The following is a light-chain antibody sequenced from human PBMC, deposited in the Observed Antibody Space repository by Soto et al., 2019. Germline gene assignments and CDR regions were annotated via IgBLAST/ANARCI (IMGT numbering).Light chain of an antibody. CDR1: QSVISN. Sequence: EMVMTQSPVTLSVSPGESATLSCRASQSVISNLAWYQQKPCQAPRLLIYGASTRATGIPDRCSGSGSGTEFTLSISSLQAGDFAGYYCQQYNRWPFTCGPGTKVDIK. CDR2: GAS. CDR3: QQYNRWPFT. J-gene: IGKJ3*01. V-gene: IGKV3-15*01.